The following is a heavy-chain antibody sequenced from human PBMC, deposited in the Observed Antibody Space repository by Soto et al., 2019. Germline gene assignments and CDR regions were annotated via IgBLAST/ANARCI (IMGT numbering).Heavy chain of an antibody. CDR3: ARGCRDPSFSGFDY. J-gene: IGHJ4*02. D-gene: IGHD2-21*02. CDR1: GYTFTNYP. V-gene: IGHV1-3*01. CDR2: ISAVDGQI. Sequence: QVQLVQSGTEVRKPGASVKLSCRASGYTFTNYPLHWVRQAPGQRPQWLGWISAVDGQIKYSQKFQGRVTLTTDTSASTTYMELSSLRSDDTAMYYCARGCRDPSFSGFDYWGQGALVTVSS.